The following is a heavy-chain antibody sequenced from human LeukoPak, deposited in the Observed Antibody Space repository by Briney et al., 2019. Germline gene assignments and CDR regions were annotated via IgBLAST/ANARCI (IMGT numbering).Heavy chain of an antibody. CDR2: INHSGST. CDR3: ARGYSSGWTKSYYYYYYMDV. Sequence: KPSETLSLTCAVYGGSFSGYYWSWIRQSPGKGLEWIGEINHSGSTNYNSSLKSRVTISVDTSKNQFSLKLSSVTAADTAVYYCARGYSSGWTKSYYYYYYMDVWGKGTTVTVSS. J-gene: IGHJ6*03. D-gene: IGHD6-19*01. V-gene: IGHV4-34*01. CDR1: GGSFSGYY.